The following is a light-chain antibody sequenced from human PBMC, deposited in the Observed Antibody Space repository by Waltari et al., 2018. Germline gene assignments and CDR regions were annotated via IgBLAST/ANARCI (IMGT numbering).Light chain of an antibody. V-gene: IGLV2-11*01. CDR3: CSYAGSYTPWV. CDR2: DVD. CDR1: SSDVGGYNY. Sequence: QSALTQPRSVSGSPGQSVTISCTGTSSDVGGYNYVSWYQQHPGKAPKLMIYDVDTRPSGVPDRFSGSKSGNTASLTVSGLQAEDEADYYCCSYAGSYTPWVFGGGTELTVL. J-gene: IGLJ3*02.